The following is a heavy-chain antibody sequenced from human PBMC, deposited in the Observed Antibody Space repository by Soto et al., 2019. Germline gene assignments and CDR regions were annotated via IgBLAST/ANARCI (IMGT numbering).Heavy chain of an antibody. Sequence: GGSLRLSCAASGFPFSSYCMHWVRQAPGKGLEWVAVISYDGRNEYYADSLKGRFTISRDNSNTTLYLQMNSLRADDTAVYHCAKEIEFGELLYPYYYYGMDVWGQGTTVTVSS. CDR2: ISYDGRNE. CDR1: GFPFSSYC. J-gene: IGHJ6*02. V-gene: IGHV3-30*18. CDR3: AKEIEFGELLYPYYYYGMDV. D-gene: IGHD3-10*01.